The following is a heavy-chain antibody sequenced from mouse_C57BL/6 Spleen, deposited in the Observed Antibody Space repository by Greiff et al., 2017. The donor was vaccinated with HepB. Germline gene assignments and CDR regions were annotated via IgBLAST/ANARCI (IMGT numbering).Heavy chain of an antibody. D-gene: IGHD1-1*01. CDR1: GYAFSSSW. Sequence: VQRVESGPELVKPGASVKISCKASGYAFSSSWMNWVKQRPGKGLEWIGRIYPGDGDTNYNGKFKGKATLTADKSSSTAYMQLSNLTSEDSAVYVCAREGSTTVVAPLDYWGKGTTLTVSS. CDR2: IYPGDGDT. J-gene: IGHJ2*01. CDR3: AREGSTTVVAPLDY. V-gene: IGHV1-82*01.